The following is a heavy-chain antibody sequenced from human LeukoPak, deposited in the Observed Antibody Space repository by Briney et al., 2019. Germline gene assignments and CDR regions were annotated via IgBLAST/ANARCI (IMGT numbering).Heavy chain of an antibody. J-gene: IGHJ4*02. CDR3: ARDNYDFWSGYPYYFDY. Sequence: GGSLRLSCAASGFTFSSYGMHWVRQAPGKGLEWVAVIWYDGSNKYYADSVKGRFTISRDNSKNTLYLQMNSLRAEDTAVYYCARDNYDFWSGYPYYFDYWGQGTLVTVSP. V-gene: IGHV3-33*01. D-gene: IGHD3-3*01. CDR2: IWYDGSNK. CDR1: GFTFSSYG.